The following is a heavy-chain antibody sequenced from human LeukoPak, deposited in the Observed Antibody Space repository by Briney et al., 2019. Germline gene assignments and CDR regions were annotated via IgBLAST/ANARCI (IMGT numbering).Heavy chain of an antibody. V-gene: IGHV1-2*02. CDR2: INPNSGGT. CDR1: GYTFTGYY. CDR3: ARERGGNYYYYMDV. D-gene: IGHD6-25*01. J-gene: IGHJ6*03. Sequence: ASVKFSCKASGYTFTGYYMHWVRQAPGQGLEWMGWINPNSGGTNYAQKFQGRVTMTRDTSISTAYMELSRLRSDDTAVYYCARERGGNYYYYMDVWGKGTTVTVSS.